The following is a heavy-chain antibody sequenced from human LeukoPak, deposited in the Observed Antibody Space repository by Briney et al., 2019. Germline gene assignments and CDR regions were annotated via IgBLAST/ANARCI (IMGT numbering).Heavy chain of an antibody. CDR1: GGSFSGYY. D-gene: IGHD2-2*01. Sequence: SETLSLTCAVYGGSFSGYYWSWIRQPPGKGLGWIGEINHSGSTNYNPSLKSRVTISVDTSKNQFSLKLSSVTAADTAVYYCARGPLPYCSSTSCYLGGYYYYGMDVWGKGTTVTVSS. CDR3: ARGPLPYCSSTSCYLGGYYYYGMDV. V-gene: IGHV4-34*01. J-gene: IGHJ6*04. CDR2: INHSGST.